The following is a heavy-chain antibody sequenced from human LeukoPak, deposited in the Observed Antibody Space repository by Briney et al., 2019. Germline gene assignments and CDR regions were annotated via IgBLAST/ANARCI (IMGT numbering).Heavy chain of an antibody. CDR3: ARVVRGIAALGWFDP. J-gene: IGHJ5*02. D-gene: IGHD6-6*01. Sequence: ASVKVSCKASGYTFTSYGISWVRQAPGQGLERMGWISAYNGNTNYAQKLQGRVTMTTDTSTSTAYMELRSLRSDETAVYYCARVVRGIAALGWFDPWGQGTLVTVSS. V-gene: IGHV1-18*01. CDR2: ISAYNGNT. CDR1: GYTFTSYG.